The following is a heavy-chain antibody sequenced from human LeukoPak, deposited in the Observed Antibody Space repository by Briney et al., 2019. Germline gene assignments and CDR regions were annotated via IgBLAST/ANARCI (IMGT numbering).Heavy chain of an antibody. J-gene: IGHJ3*02. CDR1: GFTFDDYA. Sequence: GGSLRLSCAASGFTFDDYAMHWVRQAPGKGLEWVSGISWNSGSIGYADSVKGRFTISRDNAKNSLYLQMNSLRAEDMALYYCAKDLKGDFWSGYSLGAFDIWGQGTMVTASS. V-gene: IGHV3-9*03. D-gene: IGHD3-3*01. CDR2: ISWNSGSI. CDR3: AKDLKGDFWSGYSLGAFDI.